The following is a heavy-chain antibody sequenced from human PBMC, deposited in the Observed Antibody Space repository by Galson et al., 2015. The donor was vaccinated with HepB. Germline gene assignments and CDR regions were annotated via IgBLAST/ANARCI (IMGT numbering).Heavy chain of an antibody. Sequence: SLRLSCAASGFTFSRYAMSWVRQAPGKGLEWVSAISGSGGSTFYADSVKGHFTISRDNSKNTLYLQMNSLRAEDTAVYYCAKDVHFDYWGQGTLVTVSS. V-gene: IGHV3-23*01. J-gene: IGHJ4*02. CDR2: ISGSGGST. CDR1: GFTFSRYA. CDR3: AKDVHFDY.